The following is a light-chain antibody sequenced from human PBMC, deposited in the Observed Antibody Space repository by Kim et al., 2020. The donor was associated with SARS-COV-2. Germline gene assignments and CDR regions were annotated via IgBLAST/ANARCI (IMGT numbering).Light chain of an antibody. V-gene: IGLV3-27*01. Sequence: SVSPGQTARITCSGDVLAKKYARWFQQKPGQAPVLVIYKDSERPSGIPERFSGSSSGTTVTLTISGAQVEDEADYYCYSAADNLRVFGGGTKLTVL. CDR1: VLAKKY. CDR3: YSAADNLRV. J-gene: IGLJ2*01. CDR2: KDS.